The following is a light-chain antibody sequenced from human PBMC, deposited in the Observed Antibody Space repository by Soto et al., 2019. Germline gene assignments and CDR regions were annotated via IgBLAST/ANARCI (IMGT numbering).Light chain of an antibody. CDR1: QSITNNY. Sequence: EIVLTQSPGTLSLSPGERATLSCRASQSITNNYLAWYQQKPGRAHRRLIYGASSRATGIPDRFSGSGSGADFTLTTSRLEPEDFAMYYCQQYGYLVTFGGGTKVEIK. CDR3: QQYGYLVT. J-gene: IGKJ4*01. V-gene: IGKV3-20*01. CDR2: GAS.